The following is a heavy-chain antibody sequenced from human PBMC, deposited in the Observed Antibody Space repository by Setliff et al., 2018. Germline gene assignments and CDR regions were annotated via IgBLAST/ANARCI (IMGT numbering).Heavy chain of an antibody. CDR3: ARGGGCWSYFEF. CDR2: IHHSGYT. J-gene: IGHJ4*02. Sequence: SETLSLTCAVYGGSFSGYYWSWIRQPPGKGLEWIGQIHHSGYTNYNPSLKSRVTISVDTSNNQFSLEVLSLTAADPAVYYCARGGGCWSYFEFWGQGTRVTVSS. D-gene: IGHD2-15*01. CDR1: GGSFSGYY. V-gene: IGHV4-34*01.